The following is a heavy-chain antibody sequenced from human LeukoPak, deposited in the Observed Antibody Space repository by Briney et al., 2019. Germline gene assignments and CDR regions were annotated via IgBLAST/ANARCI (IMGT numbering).Heavy chain of an antibody. V-gene: IGHV4-59*01. Sequence: PSETLSLTCTVSGGSISSYYWSWIRQPPGKGLEWIGYIYYSGSTNYNPSLKSRVTISVDTSKNQFSLKLSSVTAADTAVYYCARAPYYDILTGYYRGLFFDYWGQGTLVTVSS. D-gene: IGHD3-9*01. CDR1: GGSISSYY. CDR3: ARAPYYDILTGYYRGLFFDY. J-gene: IGHJ4*02. CDR2: IYYSGST.